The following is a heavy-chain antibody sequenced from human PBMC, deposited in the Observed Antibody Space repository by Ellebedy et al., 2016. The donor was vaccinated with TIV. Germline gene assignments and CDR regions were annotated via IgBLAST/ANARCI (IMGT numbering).Heavy chain of an antibody. D-gene: IGHD3-22*01. CDR3: ARRGDSSGYYYSPQSTQIDY. Sequence: GESLKISCAASGFTVSSNYMSWVRQAPGKGLEWVSVIYSGGSTYYADSVKGRFTISRDNSKNTLYLQMNSLRAEDTAVYYCARRGDSSGYYYSPQSTQIDYWGQGTLVTVSS. CDR2: IYSGGST. V-gene: IGHV3-66*01. CDR1: GFTVSSNY. J-gene: IGHJ4*02.